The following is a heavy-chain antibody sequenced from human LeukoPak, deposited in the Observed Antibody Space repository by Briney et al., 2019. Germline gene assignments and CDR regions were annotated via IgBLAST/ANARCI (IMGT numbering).Heavy chain of an antibody. CDR1: GFTFTSYA. V-gene: IGHV3-23*01. D-gene: IGHD1-20*01. CDR3: AKVKWKLIGYFDY. CDR2: LTGDGNT. Sequence: PGESLRLSCAASGFTFTSYAMSWVRQAPGKGLEWVSVLTGDGNTYYADSVKGRFTNSSDDSKNTLFLQMNSLRAEDTAVYFCAKVKWKLIGYFDYWGQGTLVTVSS. J-gene: IGHJ4*02.